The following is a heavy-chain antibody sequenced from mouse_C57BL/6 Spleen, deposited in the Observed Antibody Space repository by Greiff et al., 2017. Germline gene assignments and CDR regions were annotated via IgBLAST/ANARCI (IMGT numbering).Heavy chain of an antibody. D-gene: IGHD2-3*01. CDR2: ISYDGSN. Sequence: EVKLQESGPGLVKPSQSLSLTCSVTGYSITSGYYWNWIRQFPGNKLEWMGYISYDGSNNYNPSLKNRISITRDTSKNQFFLKLNSVTTEDTATYYCASIYDGYYFAYWGQGTLVTVSA. CDR3: ASIYDGYYFAY. J-gene: IGHJ3*01. CDR1: GYSITSGYY. V-gene: IGHV3-6*01.